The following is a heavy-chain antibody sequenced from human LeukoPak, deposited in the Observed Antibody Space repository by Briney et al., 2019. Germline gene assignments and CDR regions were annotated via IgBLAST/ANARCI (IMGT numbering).Heavy chain of an antibody. CDR1: GYSISSGYY. D-gene: IGHD2-2*01. Sequence: SETLSLTCTVSGYSISSGYYWGWIRQPPGKGLEWIGYIYYSGRTTYNPSLKSRVTISIDTSKSQFSLTLTSVTAADTAVYYCARVAYGSSWFDPWGQGTLAIVSS. V-gene: IGHV4-61*01. CDR3: ARVAYGSSWFDP. CDR2: IYYSGRT. J-gene: IGHJ5*02.